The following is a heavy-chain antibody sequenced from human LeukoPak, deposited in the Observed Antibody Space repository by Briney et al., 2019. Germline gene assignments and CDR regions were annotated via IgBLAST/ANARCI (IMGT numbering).Heavy chain of an antibody. D-gene: IGHD4-4*01. CDR1: GGSISSGSYY. CDR2: IYRSGST. J-gene: IGHJ5*02. Sequence: SETLSLTCTVSGGSISSGSYYWSWIRQHPGKGLEWIGYIYRSGSTYYNPSLRRRVTMSVDTSKNQFSLKLSSVTAADTAVYYCARQWGRDGYSTWGQGTLVTVSS. CDR3: ARQWGRDGYST. V-gene: IGHV4-31*03.